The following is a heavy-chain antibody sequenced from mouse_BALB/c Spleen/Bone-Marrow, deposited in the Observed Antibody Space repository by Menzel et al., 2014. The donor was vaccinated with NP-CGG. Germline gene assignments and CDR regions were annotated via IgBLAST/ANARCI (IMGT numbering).Heavy chain of an antibody. J-gene: IGHJ3*01. V-gene: IGHV7-1*02. CDR3: ARDVGYGNYFVY. D-gene: IGHD2-10*02. CDR1: GFTFSDFY. Sequence: VQLQQSGGGLVQPGDSLRLSCATSGFTFSDFYMEWVRQPPGKRLEWIAASRNKAKYYTTEYSASVKGRFIVSRDTSKSVLYLQMNALRAEDAAIYYCARDVGYGNYFVYWGQGTLVTVSA. CDR2: SRNKAKYYTT.